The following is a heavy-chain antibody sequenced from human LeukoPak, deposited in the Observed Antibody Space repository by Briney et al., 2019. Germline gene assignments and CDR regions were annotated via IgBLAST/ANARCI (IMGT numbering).Heavy chain of an antibody. Sequence: SETLSLTCTVSGGSISSYYWSWIRQPPGKGLEWIGYIYYSGSTNYNPSLKSRVTISVDTSKNQFSLKLSSVPAADTAVYYCARDYGDQGWFDPWGQGTLVTVSS. CDR1: GGSISSYY. CDR3: ARDYGDQGWFDP. CDR2: IYYSGST. V-gene: IGHV4-59*01. J-gene: IGHJ5*02. D-gene: IGHD4-17*01.